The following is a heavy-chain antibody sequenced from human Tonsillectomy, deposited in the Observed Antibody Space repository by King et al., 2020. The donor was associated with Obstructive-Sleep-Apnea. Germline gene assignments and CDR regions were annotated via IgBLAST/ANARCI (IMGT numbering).Heavy chain of an antibody. Sequence: QLVQSGAEVKEPGASVKVSCKASGYTFTSYGISWVRQAPGQGLEWMGWISAYNGNTNYAQKLQGRVSMTTDTSTSTAYMELRSLRSDDTAVYYWARVIAAAVAGCCFDPWAQGTLVTVSS. CDR2: ISAYNGNT. D-gene: IGHD2-2*01. J-gene: IGHJ5*02. CDR3: ARVIAAAVAGCCFDP. V-gene: IGHV1-18*04. CDR1: GYTFTSYG.